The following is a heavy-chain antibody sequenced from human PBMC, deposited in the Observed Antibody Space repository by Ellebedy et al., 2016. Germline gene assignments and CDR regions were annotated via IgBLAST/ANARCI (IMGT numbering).Heavy chain of an antibody. D-gene: IGHD2-21*01. Sequence: SETLSLTCTVSGYSISSGYYWGWIRQPPGKGLEWIGSIYHSGSTYYNPSLKSRVTISVDTSKNQFSLKLSSVTAADTAVYYCARPYHGMDVWGQGTTVTVSS. V-gene: IGHV4-38-2*02. CDR2: IYHSGST. J-gene: IGHJ6*02. CDR1: GYSISSGYY. CDR3: ARPYHGMDV.